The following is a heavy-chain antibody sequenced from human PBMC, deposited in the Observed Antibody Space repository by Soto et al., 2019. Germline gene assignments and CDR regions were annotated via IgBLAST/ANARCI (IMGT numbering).Heavy chain of an antibody. CDR1: GGTFSRYA. CDR3: AREVTSVEGNCFGMDV. D-gene: IGHD4-4*01. Sequence: QVQLVQSGAEVKKPGSSVKVSCKASGGTFSRYAISWAQQAPGQGPEWMGGIIPIFGTANYAQKLQGRGTITADESTRTAYMELSSLRSEDTAVYYCAREVTSVEGNCFGMDVWGQGTTVTVSS. J-gene: IGHJ6*02. CDR2: IIPIFGTA. V-gene: IGHV1-69*12.